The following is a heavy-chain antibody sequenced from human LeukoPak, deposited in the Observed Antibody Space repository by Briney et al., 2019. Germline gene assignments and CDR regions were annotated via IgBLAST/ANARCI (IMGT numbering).Heavy chain of an antibody. V-gene: IGHV1-18*01. D-gene: IGHD1-14*01. CDR3: ASEPNHGGGD. CDR2: ISAYNGNT. J-gene: IGHJ4*02. CDR1: GYTFTSYG. Sequence: GASVKVSCKASGYTFTSYGISWVRQAPGQGLEWMGWISAYNGNTNYAQKFQGRVTITADESTSTAYMELSSLRSEDTAVYYCASEPNHGGGDWGQGTLVTVSS.